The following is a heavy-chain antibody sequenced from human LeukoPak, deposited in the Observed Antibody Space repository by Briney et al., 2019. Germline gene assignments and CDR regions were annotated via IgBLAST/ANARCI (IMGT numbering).Heavy chain of an antibody. CDR1: GGSISSYY. D-gene: IGHD3-10*01. CDR3: ASSQIGVRGVILFDY. CDR2: IYYSGST. V-gene: IGHV4-59*12. Sequence: SETLSLTCTVSGGSISSYYWSWIRQPSGKGLEWIGYIYYSGSTNYNPSLKSRVTISVDTSKNQFSLKLSSVTAADTAVYYCASSQIGVRGVILFDYWGQGTLVTVSS. J-gene: IGHJ4*02.